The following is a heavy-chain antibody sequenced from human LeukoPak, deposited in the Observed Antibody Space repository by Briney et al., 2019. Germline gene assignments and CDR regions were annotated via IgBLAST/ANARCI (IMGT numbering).Heavy chain of an antibody. V-gene: IGHV1-69*04. CDR3: VPQETSTRYFDY. CDR1: GGTFSSYA. Sequence: SVKVSCKASGGTFSSYAISWVRQAPGQGLEWMGRIIPILGIANYAQKFQGRVTITADKSTSTAYMELSSLRSEDTAVYYCVPQETSTRYFDYWGQGTLVTVSP. CDR2: IIPILGIA. J-gene: IGHJ4*02.